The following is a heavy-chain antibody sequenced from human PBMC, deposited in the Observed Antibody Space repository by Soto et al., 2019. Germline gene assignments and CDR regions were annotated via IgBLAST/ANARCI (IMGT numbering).Heavy chain of an antibody. CDR3: AAPLRSDAFDI. CDR2: IVVGSGNT. D-gene: IGHD3-3*01. V-gene: IGHV1-58*01. Sequence: SVKVSCKASGFTSTSSAVQWVRQARGQRLEWIGWIVVGSGNTNYAQKFQERVTITRDMSTSTAYMELSSLRSEDTAVYYCAAPLRSDAFDIWGQGTMVTVSS. CDR1: GFTSTSSA. J-gene: IGHJ3*02.